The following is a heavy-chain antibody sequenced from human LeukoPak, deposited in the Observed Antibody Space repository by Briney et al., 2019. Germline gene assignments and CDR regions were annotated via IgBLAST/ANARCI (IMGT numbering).Heavy chain of an antibody. J-gene: IGHJ1*01. Sequence: PGGSLRLSCAASGFTFSSYEMNWVRQAPGKGLEWVSNISNSGTAIYYADSVKGRFTISRDNAKSSLYLQMNSLRAEDTAVYYCARAGHSMDTEYFQHWGQGTLVTVSS. D-gene: IGHD5-18*01. CDR2: ISNSGTAI. CDR3: ARAGHSMDTEYFQH. V-gene: IGHV3-48*03. CDR1: GFTFSSYE.